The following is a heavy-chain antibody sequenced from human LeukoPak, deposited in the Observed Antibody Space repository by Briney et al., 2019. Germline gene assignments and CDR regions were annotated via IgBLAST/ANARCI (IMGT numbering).Heavy chain of an antibody. Sequence: SETLSLTCAVSGGSISSSNWWSWVRQPPGKGLEWIGQINLSRNTNYNPSLKSRVTISVDKSKNQFSLKLRSVTAADTAVYYCARPLSLGYCSGGSCYGRGAWFDRWGQGTLVTVSS. CDR1: GGSISSSNW. CDR2: INLSRNT. J-gene: IGHJ5*02. CDR3: ARPLSLGYCSGGSCYGRGAWFDR. D-gene: IGHD2-15*01. V-gene: IGHV4-4*02.